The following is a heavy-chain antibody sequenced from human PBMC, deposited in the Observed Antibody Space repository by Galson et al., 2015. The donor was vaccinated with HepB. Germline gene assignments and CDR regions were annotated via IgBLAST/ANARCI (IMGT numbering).Heavy chain of an antibody. J-gene: IGHJ4*02. CDR3: ARGTLETCTGAICYPFDS. D-gene: IGHD2-8*02. V-gene: IGHV3-33*05. CDR1: NFTFRNSG. Sequence: SLRLSCAASNFTFRNSGIHWVRQAPGKGLEGVAFISYDGRHKNYSDSVKGRFTISRDNSKNMVYLQLSSLRGEDTALYYCARGTLETCTGAICYPFDSWGRGTLVTVSS. CDR2: ISYDGRHK.